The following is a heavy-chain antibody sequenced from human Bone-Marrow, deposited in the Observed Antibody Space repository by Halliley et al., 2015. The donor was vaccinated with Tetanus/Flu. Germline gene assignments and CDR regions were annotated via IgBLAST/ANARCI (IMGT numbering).Heavy chain of an antibody. V-gene: IGHV3-74*03. D-gene: IGHD2-2*01. CDR3: ARDRRVVPAARRGDKYYYYYGLDV. J-gene: IGHJ6*02. Sequence: TYADSRKGRFTISRNNAKNPLFLQMNSLRAEDTAVYYCARDRRVVPAARRGDKYYYYYGLDVWGQGTTVPVSS.